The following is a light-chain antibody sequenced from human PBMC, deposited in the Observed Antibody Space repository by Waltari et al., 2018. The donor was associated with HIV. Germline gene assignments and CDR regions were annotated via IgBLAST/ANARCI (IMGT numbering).Light chain of an antibody. J-gene: IGLJ2*01. CDR3: CSYAGSSTVV. Sequence: QSALTQPASVSGSPGQSLTISCTGTSSDVGGYHYVSWYQQHPGKAPKLMIYDVIKRPSGVSNRFSGSKSGNTASLTISGLQAEDEADYYCCSYAGSSTVVFGGGTKLTVL. CDR2: DVI. V-gene: IGLV2-23*02. CDR1: SSDVGGYHY.